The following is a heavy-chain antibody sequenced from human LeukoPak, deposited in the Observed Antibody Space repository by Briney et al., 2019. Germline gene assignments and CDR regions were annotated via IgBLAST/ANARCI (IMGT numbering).Heavy chain of an antibody. Sequence: PGGSLRLSCAASGFTFSDYYMSWIRQAPGKGLEWISYAGSSGSPMNYADSVKGRFTISKDNAKNSLYLQMNSLRAEDTAMYYCARTGFDLWSGYYGARYFFDYWGQGTPVTVSS. V-gene: IGHV3-11*01. D-gene: IGHD3-3*01. J-gene: IGHJ4*02. CDR3: ARTGFDLWSGYYGARYFFDY. CDR1: GFTFSDYY. CDR2: AGSSGSPM.